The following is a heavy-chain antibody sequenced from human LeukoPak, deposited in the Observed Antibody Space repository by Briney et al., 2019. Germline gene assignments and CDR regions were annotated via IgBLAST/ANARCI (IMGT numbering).Heavy chain of an antibody. CDR1: GYTLSELS. CDR3: SIVGLLNGWNIDAFDM. V-gene: IGHV1-24*01. Sequence: GASVKVSCKVSGYTLSELSMHWVRQAPGKGLEWMGGFDPEDDEIIYAQKFQGRVSMTEDTSTDTAYMELSSLRFEDTAVYYCSIVGLLNGWNIDAFDMWGQGTMITVAS. D-gene: IGHD1/OR15-1a*01. J-gene: IGHJ3*02. CDR2: FDPEDDEI.